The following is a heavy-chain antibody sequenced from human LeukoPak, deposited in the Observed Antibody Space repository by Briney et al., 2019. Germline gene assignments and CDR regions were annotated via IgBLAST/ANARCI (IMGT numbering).Heavy chain of an antibody. V-gene: IGHV3-30*02. CDR2: IRYDGSNK. D-gene: IGHD4-17*01. Sequence: PGGSLRLSCVASAFTFSSYGMHWVRQAPGKGLEWVAFIRYDGSNKYYADSVKGRFTISRDNSKNTLYLQMNSLRAEDTAVYYCAKLPDGDYPSSEGFDYWGQGTLVTVSS. CDR1: AFTFSSYG. J-gene: IGHJ4*02. CDR3: AKLPDGDYPSSEGFDY.